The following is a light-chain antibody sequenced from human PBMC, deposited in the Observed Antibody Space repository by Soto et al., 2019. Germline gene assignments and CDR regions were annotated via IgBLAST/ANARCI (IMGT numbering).Light chain of an antibody. V-gene: IGLV2-14*03. J-gene: IGLJ2*01. CDR1: SSDVGGYNY. Sequence: QSALTQPASVSGSPGQSITISCTGTSSDVGGYNYVSWYQHHPGKAPKLMIYGVTNRPSGVSNRFSGSKSGNTASLTISGVQSEDEASYYCSSYTTTSTVVFGGGTKLTVL. CDR2: GVT. CDR3: SSYTTTSTVV.